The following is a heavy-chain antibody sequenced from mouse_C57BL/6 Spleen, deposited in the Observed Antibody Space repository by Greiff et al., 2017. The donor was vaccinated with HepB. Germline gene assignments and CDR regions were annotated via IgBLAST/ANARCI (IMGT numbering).Heavy chain of an antibody. CDR2: ISYDGSN. CDR1: GYSITSGYY. CDR3: ARGDYDVGFAY. D-gene: IGHD2-4*01. V-gene: IGHV3-6*01. J-gene: IGHJ3*01. Sequence: VQLKESGPGLVKPSQSLSLTCSVTGYSITSGYYWNWIRQFPGNKLEWMGYISYDGSNNYNPSLKNRISITRDTSKNQFFLKLNSVTTEDTATYYGARGDYDVGFAYWGQGTLVTVSA.